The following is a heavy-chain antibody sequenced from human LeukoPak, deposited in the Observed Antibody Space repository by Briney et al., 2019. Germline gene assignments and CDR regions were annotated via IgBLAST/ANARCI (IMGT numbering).Heavy chain of an antibody. D-gene: IGHD4-11*01. V-gene: IGHV3-23*01. CDR2: ISGSGGST. Sequence: GGSLRLSCAASGFTFSSYAMSWVRQAPGKGLEWVSAISGSGGSTYYADSVKGRFTISRDNSKNTLYLQMNSLRAEDTAVYYCATLYDYSNYGGEPFDYWGQGTLVTVSS. CDR1: GFTFSSYA. CDR3: ATLYDYSNYGGEPFDY. J-gene: IGHJ4*02.